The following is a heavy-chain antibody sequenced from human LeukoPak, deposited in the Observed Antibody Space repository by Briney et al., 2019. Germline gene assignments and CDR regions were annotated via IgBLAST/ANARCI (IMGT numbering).Heavy chain of an antibody. V-gene: IGHV1-18*04. CDR3: ARDNDKVVDH. J-gene: IGHJ4*01. D-gene: IGHD1-1*01. CDR2: ITAYNGNR. CDR1: GYTFTGYH. Sequence: GASVQVSCKASGYTFTGYHMHWVRQAPGQGLEWMGWITAYNGNRLYAQRFQGRITLTTDTSTSTSYMELRSLEYDDTAIYYCARDNDKVVDHWGQGTLVTVSS.